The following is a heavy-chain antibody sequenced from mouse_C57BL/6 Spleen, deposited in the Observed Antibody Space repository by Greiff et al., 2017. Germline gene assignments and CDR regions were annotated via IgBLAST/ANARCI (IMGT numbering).Heavy chain of an antibody. CDR2: IWRGGST. CDR1: GFSLTSYG. Sequence: VQLQESGPGLVQPSQSLSITCTVSGFSLTSYGVHWVRQSPGKGLEWLGVIWRGGSTDYNAAFMSRLSITKDNSKSQVFFKMNSLQADDTAIYYCAKRDYGNFFMDYWGQGTSVTVSS. CDR3: AKRDYGNFFMDY. J-gene: IGHJ4*01. D-gene: IGHD2-1*01. V-gene: IGHV2-5*01.